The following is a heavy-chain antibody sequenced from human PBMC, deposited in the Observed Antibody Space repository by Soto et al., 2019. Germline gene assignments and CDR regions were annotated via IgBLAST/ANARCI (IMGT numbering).Heavy chain of an antibody. D-gene: IGHD6-6*01. CDR3: ARDLHSSSSTYFDY. Sequence: EVQLVESGGGLVKPGGSLRLSCAASGFTFSSYSMNWVRQAPGKGLEWVSSISSSSSYIYYADSVKGPFTISRDNAKDSLYLQKNSLTAEETSVYYCARDLHSSSSTYFDYWGQGTLVSVSS. CDR1: GFTFSSYS. V-gene: IGHV3-21*01. CDR2: ISSSSSYI. J-gene: IGHJ4*02.